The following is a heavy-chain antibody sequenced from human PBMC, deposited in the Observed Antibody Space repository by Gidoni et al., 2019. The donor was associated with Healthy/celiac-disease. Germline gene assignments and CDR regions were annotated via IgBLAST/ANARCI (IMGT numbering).Heavy chain of an antibody. J-gene: IGHJ4*02. CDR3: ARAGSQQLVLWYFDY. D-gene: IGHD6-13*01. CDR2: ISYDGSNK. Sequence: QVQLVESGGGVVQPGRSLRLSCAASGFTFRSYAMHWVRQAPGKGLEWVAVISYDGSNKYYADSVKGRFTISRDNSKNTLYLQMNSLRAEDTAVYYCARAGSQQLVLWYFDYWGQGTLVTVSS. V-gene: IGHV3-30-3*01. CDR1: GFTFRSYA.